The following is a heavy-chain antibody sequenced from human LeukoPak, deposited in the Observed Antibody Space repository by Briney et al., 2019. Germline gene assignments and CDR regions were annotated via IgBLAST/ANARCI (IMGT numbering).Heavy chain of an antibody. Sequence: PGGSLRLSCAASGFSFSDYNMNWVRQAPGKGLEWVANIKQDGSEKYYVDSVKGRFTISRDNAKNSLYLQMNSLRAEDTAVYYCAKDRRDYYYYYMDVWGKGTTVTISS. CDR1: GFSFSDYN. CDR3: AKDRRDYYYYYMDV. V-gene: IGHV3-7*01. CDR2: IKQDGSEK. J-gene: IGHJ6*03.